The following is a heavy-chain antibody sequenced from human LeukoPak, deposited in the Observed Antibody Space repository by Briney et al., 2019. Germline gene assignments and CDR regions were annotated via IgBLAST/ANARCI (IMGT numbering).Heavy chain of an antibody. CDR2: IKQDGSEK. D-gene: IGHD2-2*01. Sequence: PGGSLRLSCAASGFTFSSYWMSWVRQAPGKGLEWVANIKQDGSEKYYVDSVKGRFTISRDNAKNPLYLQMNSLRAEDTAVHYCARVTQLLSKWYYYYYYMDVWGKGTTVTVSS. J-gene: IGHJ6*03. V-gene: IGHV3-7*01. CDR1: GFTFSSYW. CDR3: ARVTQLLSKWYYYYYYMDV.